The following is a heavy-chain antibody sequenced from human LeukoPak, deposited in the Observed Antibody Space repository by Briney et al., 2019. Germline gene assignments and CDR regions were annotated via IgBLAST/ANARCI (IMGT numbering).Heavy chain of an antibody. V-gene: IGHV3-48*03. Sequence: PGGSLRLSCAASGFTFSGYEMNWVRQAPGKGLEWVSYISTSGSTIHYADSVKGRFTVSRDNAKNSLYLQMNSLRAEDTADYYCARDPGYCSSTSCYKFFDYWGQGTLVTVSS. J-gene: IGHJ4*02. CDR2: ISTSGSTI. D-gene: IGHD2-2*02. CDR1: GFTFSGYE. CDR3: ARDPGYCSSTSCYKFFDY.